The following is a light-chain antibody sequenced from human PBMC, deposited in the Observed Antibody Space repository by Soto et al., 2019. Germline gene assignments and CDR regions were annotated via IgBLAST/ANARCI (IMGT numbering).Light chain of an antibody. CDR3: SSYTRTTTLVL. V-gene: IGLV2-14*01. J-gene: IGLJ3*02. Sequence: QSVLTQPASVSGSPGQSITISCTGPSSDIGVYSYVSWYQHHPGKAPKLLISVVSNRPSGVSNRFSGSKSGNTASLTISGVQAEDEGDYYCSSYTRTTTLVLFGGGTKVTVL. CDR2: VVS. CDR1: SSDIGVYSY.